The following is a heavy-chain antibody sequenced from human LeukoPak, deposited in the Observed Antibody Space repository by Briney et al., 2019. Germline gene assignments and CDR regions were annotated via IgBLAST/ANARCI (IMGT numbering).Heavy chain of an antibody. CDR3: ARADLYYYDSSGYFYDHAFDI. D-gene: IGHD3-22*01. V-gene: IGHV4-61*08. CDR1: GDSMTSGGYY. Sequence: KPSETLSLTCTVSGDSMTSGGYYWVWIRQHPGKGLEWIGYIYYSGSTNYNPSLKSRVTISVDTSKNQSSLKLSSVTAADTAVYYCARADLYYYDSSGYFYDHAFDIWGQGTMVTVSS. CDR2: IYYSGST. J-gene: IGHJ3*02.